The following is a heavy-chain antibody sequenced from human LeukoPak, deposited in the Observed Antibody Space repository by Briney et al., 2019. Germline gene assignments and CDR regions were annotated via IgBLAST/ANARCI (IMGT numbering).Heavy chain of an antibody. D-gene: IGHD1-1*01. CDR2: IANTGRTI. CDR3: VRGDRYFCHY. J-gene: IGHJ4*02. V-gene: IGHV3-48*03. Sequence: GGSLRLSCAASGFRFSIYEMNWVRQAPGRGLEWVSYIANTGRTIYYVDSVKSRFTVSRDNDKNSLYLQMNSLRAEDTAIYYCVRGDRYFCHYWGQGTLVTVSS. CDR1: GFRFSIYE.